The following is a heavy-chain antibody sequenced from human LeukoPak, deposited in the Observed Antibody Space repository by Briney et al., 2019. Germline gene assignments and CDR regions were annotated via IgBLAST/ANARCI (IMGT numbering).Heavy chain of an antibody. J-gene: IGHJ4*02. CDR1: GFTFSDYY. CDR3: ARYVEMAAVDY. V-gene: IGHV3-11*01. CDR2: ISSSCSTI. Sequence: GGSLRLSCAASGFTFSDYYMSWIRQAPGKGLEGVSYISSSCSTIYYAASVKGRFTISRDNAKNSLYLQMTSLRAEDTAVYYCARYVEMAAVDYWGQGTLVTVSS. D-gene: IGHD5-24*01.